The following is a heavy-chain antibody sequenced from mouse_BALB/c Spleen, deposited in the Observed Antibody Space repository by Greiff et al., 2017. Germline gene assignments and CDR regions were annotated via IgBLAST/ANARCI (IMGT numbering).Heavy chain of an antibody. V-gene: IGHV1-4*02. CDR2: INPSSGYT. CDR3: ATTYYYGSSYTY. D-gene: IGHD1-1*01. J-gene: IGHJ3*01. CDR1: GYTFTSYT. Sequence: QVQLQQSSAELARPGASVKMSCKASGYTFTSYTMHWVKQRPGQGLEWIGYINPSSGYTEYNQKFKDKTTLTADKSSSTAYMQLSSLTSEDSAVYYCATTYYYGSSYTYWGQGTLVTVSA.